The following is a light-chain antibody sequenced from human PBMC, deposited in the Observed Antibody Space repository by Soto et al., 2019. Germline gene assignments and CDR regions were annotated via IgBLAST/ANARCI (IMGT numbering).Light chain of an antibody. J-gene: IGLJ2*01. V-gene: IGLV2-23*01. CDR1: SSDVGSYNL. CDR2: EGS. CDR3: AAWDDSLSGLV. Sequence: QSALTQPASVSGSPGQSITISCTGTSSDVGSYNLVSWYQQPPGEAPKLMIYEGSKRPSGVSNRFSGSKSGNTASLTISGLQAEDEADYYCAAWDDSLSGLVFGGGTKLTVL.